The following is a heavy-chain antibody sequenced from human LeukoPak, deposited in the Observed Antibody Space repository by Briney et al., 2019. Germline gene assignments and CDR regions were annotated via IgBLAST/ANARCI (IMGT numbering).Heavy chain of an antibody. CDR3: ARELRQFLYYMDV. J-gene: IGHJ6*03. V-gene: IGHV3-11*04. D-gene: IGHD2/OR15-2a*01. CDR2: ISSSGSTI. Sequence: GGSLRLSCAASGFTFSDYYMSWIRQAPGKGLEWVSYISSSGSTIYYADSVKGRFTISRDNAKNSLYLQMNSLRAEDTAVYYCARELRQFLYYMDVWGKGTTVTVSS. CDR1: GFTFSDYY.